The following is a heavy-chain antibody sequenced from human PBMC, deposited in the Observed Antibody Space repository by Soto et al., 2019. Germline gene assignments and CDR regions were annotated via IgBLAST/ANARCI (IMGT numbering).Heavy chain of an antibody. CDR2: ISTHNGNT. Sequence: HLVQSAAEVKKPGASVKVSCKASGYVFLGYAITWVRQAPGHGLAWMGGISTHNGNTKYAQKFQGRMIMTTDTSTDRAYMELRSLISDATATYYCATLDWGTFDVWGQGNLVTVSS. CDR1: GYVFLGYA. V-gene: IGHV1-18*01. D-gene: IGHD3-9*01. CDR3: ATLDWGTFDV. J-gene: IGHJ4*02.